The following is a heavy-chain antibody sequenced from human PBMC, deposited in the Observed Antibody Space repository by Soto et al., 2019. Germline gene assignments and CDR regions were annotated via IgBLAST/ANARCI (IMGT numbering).Heavy chain of an antibody. D-gene: IGHD6-13*01. CDR1: GFTFSSYG. Sequence: QVQLVESGGGVVQPGRSLRLSCAASGFTFSSYGMHWVRQAPGKGLEWVAVIWYDGSNKYYADSVKGRFTISRDNCKNTLYLQMNSLRAEDTAVYYCARGTYSSSWYSLYYFDDWGQGTLVTVSS. V-gene: IGHV3-33*01. CDR3: ARGTYSSSWYSLYYFDD. J-gene: IGHJ4*02. CDR2: IWYDGSNK.